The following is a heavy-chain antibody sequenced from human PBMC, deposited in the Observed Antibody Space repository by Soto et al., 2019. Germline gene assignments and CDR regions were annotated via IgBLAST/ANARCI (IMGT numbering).Heavy chain of an antibody. V-gene: IGHV4-59*08. D-gene: IGHD2-8*01. CDR2: IYESGST. CDR1: GGFLSRSY. Sequence: QVQLQESGPGLVKPSETLSLTCTVSGGFLSRSYWSWIRQSPGKGLEWIGYIYESGSTSYNPSLKSRVAVSIDMSKNHFSLTLRSVTAADTAVYYCVRHLPVPMAVSSFDIWGRGTLITVSS. CDR3: VRHLPVPMAVSSFDI. J-gene: IGHJ3*02.